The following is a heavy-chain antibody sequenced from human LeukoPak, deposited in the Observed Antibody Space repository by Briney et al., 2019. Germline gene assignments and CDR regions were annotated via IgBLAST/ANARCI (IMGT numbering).Heavy chain of an antibody. CDR2: IYYSGST. CDR1: GGSISSYY. V-gene: IGHV4-59*12. CDR3: ARDRYYYISGTYRLFDY. Sequence: SETLSLTCTVSGGSISSYYWSWIRQPPGKGLEWIGYIYYSGSTNYNPSFKSRVTMSVDTSKNQFSLKLRSVTAADTAVYYCARDRYYYISGTYRLFDYWGQGTLVTVSS. J-gene: IGHJ4*02. D-gene: IGHD3-10*01.